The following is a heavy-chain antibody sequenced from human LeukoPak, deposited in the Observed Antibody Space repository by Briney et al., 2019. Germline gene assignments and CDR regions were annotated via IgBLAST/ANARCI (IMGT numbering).Heavy chain of an antibody. Sequence: GSLRLSCAASGFTFSSYWMHWVRQAPGKGLVWVSRINSDGSSTSYADSVKGRFTISRDNAKNTLYLQMNSLRAEDTAVYYCARDRPNYYDSSGYYLNYGMDVWGQGTTVTVSS. CDR1: GFTFSSYW. V-gene: IGHV3-74*01. J-gene: IGHJ6*02. CDR3: ARDRPNYYDSSGYYLNYGMDV. CDR2: INSDGSST. D-gene: IGHD3-22*01.